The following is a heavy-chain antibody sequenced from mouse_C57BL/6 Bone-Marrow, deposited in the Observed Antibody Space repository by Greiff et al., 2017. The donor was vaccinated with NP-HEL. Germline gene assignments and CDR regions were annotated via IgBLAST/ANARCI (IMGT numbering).Heavy chain of an antibody. CDR2: ITPNSGST. J-gene: IGHJ2*01. CDR1: GYNFTSYW. CDR3: ALIPWYFDY. Sequence: QVQLQQPGAELVKPGASVKFSCMASGYNFTSYWMHWVKQRPGHGLEWIGMITPNSGSTTYNEKCKSKATLTVDKSSSTAYMQLSSLTSEDSAVYYCALIPWYFDYWGQGTTLTVSS. V-gene: IGHV1-64*01. D-gene: IGHD1-1*01.